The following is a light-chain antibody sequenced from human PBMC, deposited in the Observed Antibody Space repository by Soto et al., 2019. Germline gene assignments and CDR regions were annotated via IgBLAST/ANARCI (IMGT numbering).Light chain of an antibody. CDR3: QQYDSSPLT. V-gene: IGKV3-20*01. Sequence: EIVLTQSPGTLSLSPGERATLSCRASQSVSRSFLAWYQQKPGQAPGLLIYGASSRATGIPDRFSGSGSGTDFTLTISRLEPEDFAVYYCQQYDSSPLTFGGGTKVEIK. CDR2: GAS. J-gene: IGKJ4*01. CDR1: QSVSRSF.